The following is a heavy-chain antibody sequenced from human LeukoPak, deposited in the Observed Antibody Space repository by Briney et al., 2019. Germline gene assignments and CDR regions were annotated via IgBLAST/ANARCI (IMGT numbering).Heavy chain of an antibody. CDR3: TSEDQGGFDY. Sequence: GGSLRLSCAASGFTFSSYWMHWVRQSPGKGLVWVSSINSDGSSTSYADSVKGRSTISRDNAKNSLYLQMNSLRAEDTAVYYCTSEDQGGFDYWGQGTRVTVST. CDR2: INSDGSST. D-gene: IGHD1-26*01. J-gene: IGHJ4*02. V-gene: IGHV3-74*01. CDR1: GFTFSSYW.